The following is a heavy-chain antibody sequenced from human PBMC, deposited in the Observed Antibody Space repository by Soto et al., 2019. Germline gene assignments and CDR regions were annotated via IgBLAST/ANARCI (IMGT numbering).Heavy chain of an antibody. CDR1: GGSINSGDYY. D-gene: IGHD3-10*01. V-gene: IGHV4-30-4*01. Sequence: SETLSLTCTVSGGSINSGDYYWTWVRQPPGKGLEWIGNIFHSGSTYYTPSLQSRVTISLDTSKNHFSLTLSSVTPADTVVYYCARDRYYGSGTYYNFYSGMDVWGQGTTVTVSS. J-gene: IGHJ6*02. CDR2: IFHSGST. CDR3: ARDRYYGSGTYYNFYSGMDV.